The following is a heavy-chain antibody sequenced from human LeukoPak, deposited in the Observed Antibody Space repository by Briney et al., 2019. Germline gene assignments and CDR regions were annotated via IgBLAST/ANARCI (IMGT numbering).Heavy chain of an antibody. V-gene: IGHV3-21*01. Sequence: PGGSLRLSCAASGFTFSSYSMNWVRQAPGKGLEWVSSISSSSSYIYYADSVKGRFTISRDNAKNSLYLQMNSLRAEDTAVYYCASPGGYYYDSSGFLKGGAFDIWGQGTMVTVSS. CDR2: ISSSSSYI. D-gene: IGHD3-22*01. CDR3: ASPGGYYYDSSGFLKGGAFDI. J-gene: IGHJ3*02. CDR1: GFTFSSYS.